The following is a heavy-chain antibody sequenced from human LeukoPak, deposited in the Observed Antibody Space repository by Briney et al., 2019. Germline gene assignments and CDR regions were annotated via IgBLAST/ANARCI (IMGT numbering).Heavy chain of an antibody. V-gene: IGHV3-74*01. D-gene: IGHD1-26*01. Sequence: GGSLRLSCAASGFTFSSYWMHWVRQAPGKGLVWFSRINSDGSSTSYADSVKGRFTISRDNAKNTLYLQMNSLRAEDTAVYYCARVNWELRDAFDIWGQGTMVTVSS. CDR1: GFTFSSYW. CDR3: ARVNWELRDAFDI. CDR2: INSDGSST. J-gene: IGHJ3*02.